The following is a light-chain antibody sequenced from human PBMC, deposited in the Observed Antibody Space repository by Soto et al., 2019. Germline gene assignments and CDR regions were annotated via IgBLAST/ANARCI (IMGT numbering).Light chain of an antibody. CDR1: QTVSSTY. J-gene: IGKJ1*01. V-gene: IGKV3-20*01. CDR3: QEYDGSLRT. CDR2: GVS. Sequence: IVLTQSPGTLSLSPGERATLSCRASQTVSSTYLAWYQQRPGQAPRLIIYGVSSRATGIPDRFRGSGSGTDFTLTISRLEPEDFAVYFCQEYDGSLRTFGQGTKVDIK.